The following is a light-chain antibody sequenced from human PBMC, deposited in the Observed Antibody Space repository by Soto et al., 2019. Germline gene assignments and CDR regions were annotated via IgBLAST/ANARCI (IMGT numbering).Light chain of an antibody. CDR1: SSDVGTYNY. CDR2: GVS. CDR3: NSYTTTSTVV. Sequence: QSALTQPASVSGSPGQSITISCTGTSSDVGTYNYVSWYQQHPGKAPKHMIYGVSNRPSGIPNRFSGSQSGNTASLTISGLQAEDEADYYCNSYTTTSTVVFCGGTKLTVL. J-gene: IGLJ3*02. V-gene: IGLV2-14*01.